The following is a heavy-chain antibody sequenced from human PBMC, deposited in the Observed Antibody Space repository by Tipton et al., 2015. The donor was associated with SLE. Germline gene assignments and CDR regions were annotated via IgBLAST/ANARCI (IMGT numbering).Heavy chain of an antibody. CDR2: IYTSGST. CDR1: GGSISSGSYY. V-gene: IGHV4-61*09. D-gene: IGHD1-26*01. CDR3: ARDSSGSYLGVYYYGMDV. Sequence: TLSLTCTVSGGSISSGSYYWSWIRQPAGKGLEWIGYIYTSGSTNYNPSLKSRVTISVDTSKNQFSLKLSSVTAADTAVYYCARDSSGSYLGVYYYGMDVWGQGTTVTVSS. J-gene: IGHJ6*02.